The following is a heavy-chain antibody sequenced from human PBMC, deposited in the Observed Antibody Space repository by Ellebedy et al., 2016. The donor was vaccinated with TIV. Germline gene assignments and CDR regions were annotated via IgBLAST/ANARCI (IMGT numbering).Heavy chain of an antibody. CDR3: ARWSAGKTGVDP. V-gene: IGHV1-46*01. CDR1: GYTFTSYG. J-gene: IGHJ5*02. Sequence: AASVKVSCKASGYTFTSYGISWVRQAPGQGLEYMAIINPSGGSTYYTQKFQGRVTVTRDTSTSTVYMELTNLTTEDTAVYYCARWSAGKTGVDPWGQGTLVTVSS. D-gene: IGHD7-27*01. CDR2: INPSGGST.